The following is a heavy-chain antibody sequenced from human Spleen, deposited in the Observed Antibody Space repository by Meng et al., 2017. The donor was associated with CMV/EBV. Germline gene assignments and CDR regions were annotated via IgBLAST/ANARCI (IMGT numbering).Heavy chain of an antibody. V-gene: IGHV3-11*01. Sequence: GESLKISCAASGFTFSDYYMSWIRQAPGKGLEWVSYITNSGGVIYYADSVKGRFTISRDNAKNSLYLQMNSLRAEDTAVYYCARSHYYDSSGYQFDYWGQGTLVTVSS. J-gene: IGHJ4*02. CDR2: ITNSGGVI. D-gene: IGHD3-22*01. CDR1: GFTFSDYY. CDR3: ARSHYYDSSGYQFDY.